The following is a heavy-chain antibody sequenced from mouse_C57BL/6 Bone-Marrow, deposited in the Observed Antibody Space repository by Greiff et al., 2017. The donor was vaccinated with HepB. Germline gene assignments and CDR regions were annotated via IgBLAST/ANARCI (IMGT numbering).Heavy chain of an antibody. J-gene: IGHJ2*01. CDR2: INPGSGGT. CDR3: ARRGYFDY. V-gene: IGHV1-54*01. Sequence: VKLQQSGAELVRPGTSVKVSCKASGYAFTNYLIEWVKQRPGQGLEWIGVINPGSGGTNYNEKFKGKATLTADKSSSTAYMQLSSLTSEDSAVYFCARRGYFDYWGQGTTLTVSS. CDR1: GYAFTNYL.